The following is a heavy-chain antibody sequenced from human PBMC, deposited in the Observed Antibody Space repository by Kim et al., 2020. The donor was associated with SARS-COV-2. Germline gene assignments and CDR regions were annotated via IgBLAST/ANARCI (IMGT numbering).Heavy chain of an antibody. V-gene: IGHV3-66*01. CDR3: VREVIRASAYYGMDV. Sequence: GGSLRLSCAASGLTVSRNYMRWFRQAPGKGLQWVSVLYSGGDTYYADSVRGRFTISRDTFINTVYLQMHSLRAEDTGVYYCVREVIRASAYYGMDVWGQGTTVTVSS. J-gene: IGHJ6*02. CDR2: LYSGGDT. CDR1: GLTVSRNY.